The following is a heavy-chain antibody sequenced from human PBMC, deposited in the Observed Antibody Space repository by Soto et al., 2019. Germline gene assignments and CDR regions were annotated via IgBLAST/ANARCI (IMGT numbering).Heavy chain of an antibody. CDR2: ISYDGSNK. Sequence: QVQLVESGGGVVQPGRSLRLSCAASGFTFSTYTMHWVRQAPGKGLEWVALISYDGSNKYYADSVKSRFTISRDNSKNTVYLQMSSLRAEDTAVYYCATDHGAPAAHWGQGTLVTVSS. CDR3: ATDHGAPAAH. D-gene: IGHD2-2*01. V-gene: IGHV3-30-3*01. J-gene: IGHJ4*02. CDR1: GFTFSTYT.